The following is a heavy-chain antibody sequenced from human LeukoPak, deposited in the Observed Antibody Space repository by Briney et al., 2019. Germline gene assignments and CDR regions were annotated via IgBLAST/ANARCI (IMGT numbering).Heavy chain of an antibody. CDR1: GFTFSQYY. D-gene: IGHD6-25*01. Sequence: GGSLRLSCAASGFTFSQYYMTWIRQAPGKGLEWVSYISSSSSYANYADSVKGRFTISRDNDKNSVYLQMNSLRADDTAVYYCARDLSRLSVWGQGTLVTVSS. J-gene: IGHJ4*02. CDR2: ISSSSSYA. CDR3: ARDLSRLSV. V-gene: IGHV3-11*05.